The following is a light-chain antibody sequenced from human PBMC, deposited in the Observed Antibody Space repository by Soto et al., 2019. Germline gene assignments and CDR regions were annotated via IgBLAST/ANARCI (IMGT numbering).Light chain of an antibody. Sequence: EIVMTQSPATLSVSPGEGATLACRASHSVSSNLAWYQQKADQAPRLLIYGASTRATGIPARFSGSGSGTELTLTISSLQSEDFAVYYCQQYNNWPWTFGQGTKVEIK. J-gene: IGKJ1*01. CDR2: GAS. CDR1: HSVSSN. CDR3: QQYNNWPWT. V-gene: IGKV3-15*01.